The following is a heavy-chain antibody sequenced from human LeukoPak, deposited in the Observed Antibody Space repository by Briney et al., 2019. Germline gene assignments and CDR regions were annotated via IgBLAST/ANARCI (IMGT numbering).Heavy chain of an antibody. J-gene: IGHJ4*02. Sequence: ASVKVSCKASGYTFTDYYIHWVRRAPGQGLEWMGWINLNSGGTNYAQKFQGRVTMTRDTSISTAYMELSRLRSDDTAVYYCAGTYYDILTGFVPFDYWGQGTLVTVSS. CDR3: AGTYYDILTGFVPFDY. CDR2: INLNSGGT. CDR1: GYTFTDYY. D-gene: IGHD3-9*01. V-gene: IGHV1-2*02.